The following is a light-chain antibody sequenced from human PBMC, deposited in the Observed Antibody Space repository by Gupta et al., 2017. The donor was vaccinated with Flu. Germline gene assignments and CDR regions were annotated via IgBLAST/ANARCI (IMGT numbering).Light chain of an antibody. V-gene: IGLV3-19*01. Sequence: SSELTQDPAVSVALGQTVRITCQGDSLRSYYASWYQPTPGQAPVLVIYGENKRPSGIPYRFSGSRSGNTASLTITGAQAEDEADYYCNSRDSSGNHLWVFGGGTKLTVL. J-gene: IGLJ3*02. CDR3: NSRDSSGNHLWV. CDR2: GEN. CDR1: SLRSYY.